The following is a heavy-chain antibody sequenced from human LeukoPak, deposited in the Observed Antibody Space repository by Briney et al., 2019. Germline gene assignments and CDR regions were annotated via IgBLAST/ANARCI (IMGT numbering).Heavy chain of an antibody. V-gene: IGHV4-31*03. CDR3: ARDGYSSSSYFDY. D-gene: IGHD6-6*01. CDR2: MYFSGIT. CDR1: GVSISSGGYY. J-gene: IGHJ4*02. Sequence: SQTLSLTCTVSGVSISSGGYYWRWLRQHPGKGLEWIGYMYFSGITSYNPSLKSRVTISVDTSKNQFSLKLSSVTAADTAVYYCARDGYSSSSYFDYWGQGTLVTVSS.